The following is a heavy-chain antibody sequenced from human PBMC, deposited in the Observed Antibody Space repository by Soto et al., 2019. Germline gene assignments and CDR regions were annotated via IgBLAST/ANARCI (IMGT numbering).Heavy chain of an antibody. CDR1: GGTFSTYA. V-gene: IGHV1-69*12. Sequence: QVQLVQSGAEVKKPGSSVKVSCKASGGTFSTYAISWVRQAPGQGLEWMGGTIPLFGTANYAQKFQGRVMITADESTSTAYRELSSLRSEDTAVYYCAQTLGSAVAGPGRFDLWGRGTLITVSS. CDR2: TIPLFGTA. D-gene: IGHD6-19*01. CDR3: AQTLGSAVAGPGRFDL. J-gene: IGHJ2*01.